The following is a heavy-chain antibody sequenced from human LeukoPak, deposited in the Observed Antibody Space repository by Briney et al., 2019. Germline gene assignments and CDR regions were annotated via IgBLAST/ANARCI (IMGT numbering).Heavy chain of an antibody. J-gene: IGHJ4*02. CDR2: IYSGGTT. CDR3: PRDPDGGYRFYF. V-gene: IGHV3-53*01. CDR1: GFIVRSNY. D-gene: IGHD3-16*01. Sequence: PGGSLRLSCGASGFIVRSNYMSWVRQAPGKGLEWVSVIYSGGTTYYADSVKGRFTISRDNSKNTLYLQMNRLRAEDTAVYYCPRDPDGGYRFYFCGQRTLVTVSS.